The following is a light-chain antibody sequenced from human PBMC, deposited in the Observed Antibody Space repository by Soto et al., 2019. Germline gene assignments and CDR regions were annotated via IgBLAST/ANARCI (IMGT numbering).Light chain of an antibody. J-gene: IGLJ1*01. CDR2: DVS. CDR1: SSDVGGYNY. V-gene: IGLV2-14*01. CDR3: SSYTCSSTLV. Sequence: QSALTQPASVSGSPGQSSTISCTGTSSDVGGYNYVSWYQQHPGKAPKLMIYDVSNRPSGVSNRFSGSKSGNTASLTISGLQAEDEADYYCSSYTCSSTLVFGTGNKVTVL.